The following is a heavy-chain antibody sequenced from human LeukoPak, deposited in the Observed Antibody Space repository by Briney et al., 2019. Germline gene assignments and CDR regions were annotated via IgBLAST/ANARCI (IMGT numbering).Heavy chain of an antibody. CDR3: GNRVRGTYYFDS. D-gene: IGHD2-15*01. CDR1: GFTFSSYC. CDR2: ISYDGSNK. V-gene: IGHV3-30*18. J-gene: IGHJ4*02. Sequence: QPGRSLRLSCAASGFTFSSYCMHWVRQAPGKGLEWVAIISYDGSNKYYADSVKGRFTISRDNSKNTLYLQMNSLRAEDTAVYYCGNRVRGTYYFDSWGQGTLVTVSS.